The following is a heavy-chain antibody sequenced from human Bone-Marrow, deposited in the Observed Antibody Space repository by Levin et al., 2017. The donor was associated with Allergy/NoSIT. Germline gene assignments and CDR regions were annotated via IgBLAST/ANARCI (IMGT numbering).Heavy chain of an antibody. CDR3: ARDKRIGSRDVFEV. V-gene: IGHV3-48*02. CDR2: INNSSSTF. Sequence: PGGSLRLSCAASGFTFSDYCMNWVRQAPGKGLEWISYINNSSSTFYYANSVRGRFTISRDNAKGALYLQMNSLRDEDMAMYYCARDKRIGSRDVFEVWGQGTMVAVSS. J-gene: IGHJ3*01. CDR1: GFTFSDYC. D-gene: IGHD1-26*01.